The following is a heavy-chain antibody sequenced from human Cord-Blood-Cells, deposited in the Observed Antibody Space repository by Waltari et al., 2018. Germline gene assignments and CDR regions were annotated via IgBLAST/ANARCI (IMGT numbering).Heavy chain of an antibody. CDR1: GGTFSSYA. D-gene: IGHD6-13*01. Sequence: QVQLVQSGAEVTKPGSSVKVSCKASGGTFSSYAIRWARQATGQGLEWMGGIIPIFGTANYAQKFQGRVTITADESTSTAYMELSSLRSEDTAVYYCARGTHFSAAATDAFDIWGQGTMVTVSS. CDR2: IIPIFGTA. V-gene: IGHV1-69*01. CDR3: ARGTHFSAAATDAFDI. J-gene: IGHJ3*02.